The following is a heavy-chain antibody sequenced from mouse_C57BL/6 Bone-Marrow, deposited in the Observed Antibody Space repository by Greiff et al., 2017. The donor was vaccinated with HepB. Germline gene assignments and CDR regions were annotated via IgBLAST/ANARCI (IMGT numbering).Heavy chain of an antibody. V-gene: IGHV1-53*01. CDR3: ARGPYYYGSRRAMDY. J-gene: IGHJ4*01. CDR2: INPSNGGT. CDR1: GYTFTSYW. Sequence: QVQLQQPGTELVKPGASVKLSCKASGYTFTSYWMHWVKQRPGQGLEWIGNINPSNGGTNYNEKFKSKATLTVDKSSSPAYMQLSSLTSEDSAVYYCARGPYYYGSRRAMDYWGQGTSVTVSS. D-gene: IGHD1-1*01.